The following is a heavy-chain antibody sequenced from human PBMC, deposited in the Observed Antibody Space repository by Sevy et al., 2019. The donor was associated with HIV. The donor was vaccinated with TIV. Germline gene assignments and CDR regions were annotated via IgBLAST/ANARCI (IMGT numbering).Heavy chain of an antibody. V-gene: IGHV1-24*01. CDR1: GYTLTEFS. J-gene: IGHJ4*02. CDR3: ARDPYGDAYYYDY. Sequence: ASVKVSCKVSGYTLTEFSIHWVRQAPGKGLEWMAGFDPEDGDTIYAQKFQGRVTMTEDTSTDTAYMELSSLGSEDTAVYYCARDPYGDAYYYDYWGQGTLVTVSS. CDR2: FDPEDGDT. D-gene: IGHD5-12*01.